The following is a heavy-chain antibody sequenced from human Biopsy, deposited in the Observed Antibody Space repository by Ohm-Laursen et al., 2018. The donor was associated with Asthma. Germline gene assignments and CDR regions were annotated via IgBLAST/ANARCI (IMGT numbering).Heavy chain of an antibody. CDR3: ARGYSGSDRIVYYYSGLEV. V-gene: IGHV1-46*01. CDR1: GYTFAGYN. Sequence: ASVKVSCKASGYTFAGYNMYWVRQAPGQGLEWVGIINPPTGDTSYAQKFLGRVTVTRDTSTSTAYMELSSLSSEDTAVYYCARGYSGSDRIVYYYSGLEVWGQGTTVTVSS. J-gene: IGHJ6*02. D-gene: IGHD5-12*01. CDR2: INPPTGDT.